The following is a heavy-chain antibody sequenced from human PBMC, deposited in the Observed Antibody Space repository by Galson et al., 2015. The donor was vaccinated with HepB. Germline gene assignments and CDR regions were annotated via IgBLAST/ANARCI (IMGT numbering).Heavy chain of an antibody. V-gene: IGHV1-3*01. CDR2: LNADNGNT. J-gene: IGHJ4*02. CDR3: ARGGPTVTTTYTTLADY. CDR1: GYTFTRYA. D-gene: IGHD4-11*01. Sequence: SCKASGYTFTRYAMLWVRQAPGQRLEWMGWLNADNGNTKYSRKFQGRVTFTRATSASTAYMDLRSLRSEDTAVYYCARGGPTVTTTYTTLADYWGQGSLVTVSS.